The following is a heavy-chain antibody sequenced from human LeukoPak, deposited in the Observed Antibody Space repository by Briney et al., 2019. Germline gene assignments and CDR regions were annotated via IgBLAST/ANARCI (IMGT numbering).Heavy chain of an antibody. CDR3: ARLDFWSGYYLAY. J-gene: IGHJ1*01. V-gene: IGHV4-39*01. CDR2: MDYSGSS. Sequence: SETLSLTCSVSGGSISSSSYFWGWIRQPPGKGLEWIGSMDYSGSSYYNPSLKSRVTISVDTSKNQFSLKLSSVTAADTAVFYCARLDFWSGYYLAYWGQGTLVTVSS. D-gene: IGHD3-3*01. CDR1: GGSISSSSYF.